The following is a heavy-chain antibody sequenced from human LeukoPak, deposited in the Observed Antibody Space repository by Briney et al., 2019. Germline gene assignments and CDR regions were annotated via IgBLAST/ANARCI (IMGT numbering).Heavy chain of an antibody. CDR1: GFTFSGFS. CDR3: TTDHDILTGYYDY. D-gene: IGHD3-9*01. CDR2: IKSKTDGGTT. J-gene: IGHJ4*02. V-gene: IGHV3-15*01. Sequence: GGSLRLSCAASGFTFSGFSMNWVRQAPGKGLEWVGRIKSKTDGGTTDYAAPVKGRFTISRDDSKNTLYLQMNSLKTEDTAVYYCTTDHDILTGYYDYWGQGTLVTVSS.